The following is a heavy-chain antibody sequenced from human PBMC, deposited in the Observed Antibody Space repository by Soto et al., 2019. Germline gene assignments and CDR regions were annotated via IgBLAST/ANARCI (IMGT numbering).Heavy chain of an antibody. CDR1: GFTFSSYA. D-gene: IGHD6-19*01. CDR2: ISGSGGRT. J-gene: IGHJ6*02. Sequence: PGGSLRLSYAASGFTFSSYAMSWVRQAPGKGLEWVSTISGSGGRTYYADSVKDRFTISRDNSKNTLYLQMNSLRAEDTAVYYCAKGKQVVAGIVYYYYGMDVWGQGTTVTVSS. V-gene: IGHV3-23*01. CDR3: AKGKQVVAGIVYYYYGMDV.